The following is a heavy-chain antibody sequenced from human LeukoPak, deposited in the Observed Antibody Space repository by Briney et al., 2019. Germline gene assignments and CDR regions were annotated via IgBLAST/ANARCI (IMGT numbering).Heavy chain of an antibody. CDR2: IKQDGSEK. J-gene: IGHJ4*02. V-gene: IGHV3-7*01. D-gene: IGHD4-17*01. CDR1: GFTFSSYL. CDR3: ARDDYGDYRRGSYFDY. Sequence: GGSLRLSCAASGFTFSSYLMSWVRQAPGKGLEWVANIKQDGSEKYYVDSVKGRFTISRDNAKNSLYPQMNSLRAEDTAVYYCARDDYGDYRRGSYFDYWGQGTLVTVSS.